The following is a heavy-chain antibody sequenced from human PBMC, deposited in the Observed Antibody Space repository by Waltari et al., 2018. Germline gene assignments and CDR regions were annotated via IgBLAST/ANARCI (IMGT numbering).Heavy chain of an antibody. CDR2: IRYDGSNK. J-gene: IGHJ5*02. Sequence: QVQLVESGGGVVQPGGSLRLSCAASGFTFSSYGMHWSRRGPGKGLEWVAFIRYDGSNKYYADSVKGRFTSSRENSKNTLYLQMNSLRAEDTAVYYCAKNFRSGYTNWFDPWGQGTLVTVSS. CDR3: AKNFRSGYTNWFDP. CDR1: GFTFSSYG. V-gene: IGHV3-30*02. D-gene: IGHD3-3*01.